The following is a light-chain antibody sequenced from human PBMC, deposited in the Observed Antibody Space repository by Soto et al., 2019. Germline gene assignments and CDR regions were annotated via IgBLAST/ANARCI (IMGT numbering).Light chain of an antibody. CDR2: KVS. CDR3: MQGTHRPIT. V-gene: IGKV2-30*01. Sequence: DVVMTQSPLSLSVTLGQPASISCWSTQGLLYSDGNTYLNWFQQRPGQSPRRLIYKVSVRDSGVPDRFSGSGSCTDFTLKISRVEAEDVGIYYCMQGTHRPITFGQGTRLVIK. J-gene: IGKJ5*01. CDR1: QGLLYSDGNTY.